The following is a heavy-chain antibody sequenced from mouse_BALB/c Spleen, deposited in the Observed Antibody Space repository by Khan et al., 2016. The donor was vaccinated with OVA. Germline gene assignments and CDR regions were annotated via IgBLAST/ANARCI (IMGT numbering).Heavy chain of an antibody. CDR3: ARSGSYDGFDY. J-gene: IGHJ2*01. CDR2: INTETGEP. D-gene: IGHD2-12*01. Sequence: QIQLVQSGPELKKPGETVKISCKASGYTFTDYSMHWVKQAPGKGLKWMGWINTETGEPTYADDFKGRFAFSLETSASPAYLQINNLKNEDTATYFCARSGSYDGFDYWGQGTTLTVSS. CDR1: GYTFTDYS. V-gene: IGHV9-2-1*01.